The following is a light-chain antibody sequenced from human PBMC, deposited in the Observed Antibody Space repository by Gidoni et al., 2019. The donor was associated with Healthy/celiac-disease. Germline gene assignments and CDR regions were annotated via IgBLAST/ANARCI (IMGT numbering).Light chain of an antibody. Sequence: DIVMTQYPDSLAVYLGESATINCKSSQSVLYSSTNKHYLAWYQQKPGQPPKRLIYWASTRESGVPYRFSGSGSGTDFTLTISSLQSEDVAVYYCQQYYSTPPTCGGGTKVEIK. CDR2: WAS. V-gene: IGKV4-1*01. CDR1: QSVLYSSTNKHY. J-gene: IGKJ4*01. CDR3: QQYYSTPPT.